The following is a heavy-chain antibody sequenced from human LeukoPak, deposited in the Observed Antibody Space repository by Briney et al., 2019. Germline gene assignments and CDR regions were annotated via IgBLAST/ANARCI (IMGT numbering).Heavy chain of an antibody. CDR2: IKPNSGGT. Sequence: GASVKVSFKASGYTFTSYGISWVRQAPGQGLEWMGWIKPNSGGTNHAQKFQGRVTMTRDTSSSTAYMELSRLRSDDTAVYYCARSYGSGRRDAYDVWGQGTMVTVSS. D-gene: IGHD3-10*01. CDR3: ARSYGSGRRDAYDV. CDR1: GYTFTSYG. J-gene: IGHJ3*01. V-gene: IGHV1-2*02.